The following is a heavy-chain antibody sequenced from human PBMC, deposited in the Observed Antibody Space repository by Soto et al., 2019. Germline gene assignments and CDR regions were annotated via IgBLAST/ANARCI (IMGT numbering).Heavy chain of an antibody. D-gene: IGHD6-13*01. CDR3: TSQSSTWSFDS. Sequence: GPMRISRAPSRIICSDSAIPWFSQASGKVLVGGGRIRSKTKRYATAYAASMRGRCTISRDDSKYTASLHVKSLQTEDTAMYYCTSQSSTWSFDSWGQGT. J-gene: IGHJ4*02. CDR2: IRSKTKRYAT. V-gene: IGHV3-73*01. CDR1: RIICSDSA.